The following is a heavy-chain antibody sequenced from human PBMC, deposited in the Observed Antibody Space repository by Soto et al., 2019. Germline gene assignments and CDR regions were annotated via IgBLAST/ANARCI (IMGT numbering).Heavy chain of an antibody. CDR1: GGSISSSSYY. V-gene: IGHV4-39*01. CDR2: IYYSGST. CDR3: ASTIIMVYASVVIRYFDY. J-gene: IGHJ4*02. D-gene: IGHD2-8*01. Sequence: SLTCTVSGGSISSSSYYWGWIRQPPGKGLEWIGSIYYSGSTYYNPSLKSRVTISVDTSRNQFSLKLSSVTAADTAVYYCASTIIMVYASVVIRYFDYWGQGTLITVSS.